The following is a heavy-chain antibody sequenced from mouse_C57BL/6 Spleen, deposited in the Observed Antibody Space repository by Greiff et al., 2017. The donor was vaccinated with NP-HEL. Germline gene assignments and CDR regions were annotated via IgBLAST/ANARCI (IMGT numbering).Heavy chain of an antibody. CDR2: ISNGGGST. J-gene: IGHJ2*01. CDR1: GFTFSDYY. V-gene: IGHV5-12*01. D-gene: IGHD2-3*01. Sequence: EVQRVESGGGLVQPGGSLKLSCAASGFTFSDYYMYWVRQTPEKRLEWVAYISNGGGSTYYPDTVKGRFTISRDNAKNTLYLQMSRLKSEDTAMYYCARRGMVTPYYFDYWGQGTTLTVSS. CDR3: ARRGMVTPYYFDY.